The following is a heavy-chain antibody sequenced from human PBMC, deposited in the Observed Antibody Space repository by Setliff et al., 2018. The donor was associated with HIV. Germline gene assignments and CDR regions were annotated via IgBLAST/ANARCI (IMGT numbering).Heavy chain of an antibody. D-gene: IGHD3-3*01. CDR3: ARGVNFDY. CDR2: IYNSGST. V-gene: IGHV4-61*10. J-gene: IGHJ4*02. CDR1: GGSISSGSYY. Sequence: SETLSLTCTVSGGSISSGSYYWSWIRQLAGKGLEWIGHIYNSGSTNYNPSLTSRVTISADTSRNQFSLKLASVTAADTAIYYCARGVNFDYWGQGTQVTVSS.